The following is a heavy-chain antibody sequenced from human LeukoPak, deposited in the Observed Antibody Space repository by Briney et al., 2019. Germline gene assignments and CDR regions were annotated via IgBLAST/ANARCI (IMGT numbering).Heavy chain of an antibody. Sequence: GASVKVSCKASGGTFSSYAISWVRQAPGQGLEWMGRIIPILGIANYAQKFQGRVTITADKSTSTAYMELSSLRSEDTAVYYCARETYSYGQRESDYWGQGTLVTVSS. CDR2: IIPILGIA. J-gene: IGHJ4*02. V-gene: IGHV1-69*04. D-gene: IGHD5-18*01. CDR1: GGTFSSYA. CDR3: ARETYSYGQRESDY.